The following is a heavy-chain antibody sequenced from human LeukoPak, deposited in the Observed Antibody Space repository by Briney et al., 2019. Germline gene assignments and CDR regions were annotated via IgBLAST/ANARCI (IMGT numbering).Heavy chain of an antibody. CDR1: GFTFSSYW. CDR2: IKQDGSEK. Sequence: GGSLRLSCAASGFTFSSYWMSWVRQAPGKGLEWVANIKQDGSEKYYVDSVKGRFTISRDNAKNSLYLQMNSLRAEDTAVYYCARSIWGSYRLLSNWGQGTLVTVSS. J-gene: IGHJ4*02. D-gene: IGHD3-16*02. V-gene: IGHV3-7*01. CDR3: ARSIWGSYRLLSN.